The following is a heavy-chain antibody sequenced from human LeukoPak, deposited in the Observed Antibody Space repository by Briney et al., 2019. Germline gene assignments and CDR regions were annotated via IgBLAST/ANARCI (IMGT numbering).Heavy chain of an antibody. D-gene: IGHD1-7*01. V-gene: IGHV1-18*01. CDR1: GYTFTSYG. J-gene: IGHJ4*02. CDR2: ISAYNGNT. Sequence: SSEKVSCKASGYTFTSYGISWVRQAPGQGLEWMGWISAYNGNTNYAQKLQGRVTMTTDTSTSTAYMELRSLRSDDTAVYYCARDPTGTTPDYRGRGSLVTDSS. CDR3: ARDPTGTTPDY.